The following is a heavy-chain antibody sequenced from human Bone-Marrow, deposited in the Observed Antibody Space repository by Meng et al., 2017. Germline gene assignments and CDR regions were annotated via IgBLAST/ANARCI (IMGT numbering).Heavy chain of an antibody. V-gene: IGHV3-30*04. Sequence: GGSLRLSCAASGFTFSSYAMHWVRQAPGKGLEWVAVISYDGSNKYYADSVKGRFTISRDNSKNTLYLQMNSLRAEDTAVYYCARDGGYSGYFYGDAFDIWGQETMVTVSS. CDR1: GFTFSSYA. CDR2: ISYDGSNK. D-gene: IGHD5-12*01. CDR3: ARDGGYSGYFYGDAFDI. J-gene: IGHJ3*02.